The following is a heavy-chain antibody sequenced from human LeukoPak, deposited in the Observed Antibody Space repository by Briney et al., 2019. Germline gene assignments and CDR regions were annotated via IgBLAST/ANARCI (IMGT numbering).Heavy chain of an antibody. CDR1: GFTFSSYS. V-gene: IGHV3-21*01. Sequence: GGSLRLSCAASGFTFSSYSMNWVRQAPGKGLEWVSSISSSSSYIYYADSVKGRFTISRDNAKNSPYLQMNSLRAEDTAVYYCARDLTGVRSSYMDVWGKGTTVTVSS. CDR2: ISSSSSYI. CDR3: ARDLTGVRSSYMDV. J-gene: IGHJ6*03. D-gene: IGHD3-10*01.